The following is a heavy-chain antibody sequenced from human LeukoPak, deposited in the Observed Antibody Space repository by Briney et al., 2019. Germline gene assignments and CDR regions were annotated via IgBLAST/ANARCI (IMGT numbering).Heavy chain of an antibody. CDR1: GYSFTSYY. V-gene: IGHV5-51*01. CDR2: IFSGGSKI. D-gene: IGHD6-13*01. J-gene: IGHJ5*02. Sequence: GESLKISSMSSGYSFTSYYIGWLSQMHGKGLEYMGIIFSGGSKIRYNPSFKGQVTISVDKSISNSSLQWTCLRASDTAMYYCARHPRRPQAGLFDPRGQGTLVTVSS. CDR3: ARHPRRPQAGLFDP.